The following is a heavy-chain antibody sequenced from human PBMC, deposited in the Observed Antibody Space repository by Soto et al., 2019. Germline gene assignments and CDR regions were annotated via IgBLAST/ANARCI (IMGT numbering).Heavy chain of an antibody. Sequence: PGGSLRLSCAASGFTFSSYSMNWVRQAPGKGLDWVALISYDGSDKDYADSVKGRFTISRDNSRNTLFLQMNSLGAEDTAVYYCARDYYKYYDSSGYYRSPAYWGQGTLVTVSS. CDR3: ARDYYKYYDSSGYYRSPAY. CDR2: ISYDGSDK. V-gene: IGHV3-30*03. J-gene: IGHJ4*02. D-gene: IGHD3-22*01. CDR1: GFTFSSYS.